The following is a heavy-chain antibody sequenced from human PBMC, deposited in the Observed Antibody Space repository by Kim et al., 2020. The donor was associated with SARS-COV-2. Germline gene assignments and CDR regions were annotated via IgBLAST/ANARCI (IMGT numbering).Heavy chain of an antibody. CDR1: GLTFSSYS. J-gene: IGHJ4*02. Sequence: GGSLRLSCAASGLTFSSYSMNWVRQAPGKGLEWVSYISSSSSTIYYADSVKGRFTISRDNAKNSLYLQMNSLRDEDTAVYYCARDMVRGVIPYYFDYWGQGTLVTVSS. CDR2: ISSSSSTI. D-gene: IGHD3-10*01. CDR3: ARDMVRGVIPYYFDY. V-gene: IGHV3-48*02.